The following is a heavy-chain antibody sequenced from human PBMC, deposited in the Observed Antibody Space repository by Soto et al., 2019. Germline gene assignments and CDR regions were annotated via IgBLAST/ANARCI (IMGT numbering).Heavy chain of an antibody. V-gene: IGHV5-51*01. CDR1: GYSFTSYW. D-gene: IGHD3-3*01. CDR2: IYPGDSDT. Sequence: PGESLKISCKGSGYSFTSYWIGWVRQMPGKGLEWMGIIYPGDSDTRYSPSFQGQVTISADKSISTAYLQWSSLKASDTAMYYCARLTYYDVWSGYFHQHDAFDIWGQGTMVTGSS. J-gene: IGHJ3*02. CDR3: ARLTYYDVWSGYFHQHDAFDI.